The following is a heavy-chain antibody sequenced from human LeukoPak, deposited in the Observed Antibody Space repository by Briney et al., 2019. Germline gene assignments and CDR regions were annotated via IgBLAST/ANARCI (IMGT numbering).Heavy chain of an antibody. V-gene: IGHV3-64*05. CDR3: VYQVQGVVK. Sequence: PGGSLRLSCAASGFTFSSYSMNWVRQAPGKGLEYVSGIRGDGASTYYADSVKGRFTISRDNSKNTLYVQMTSLRAEDTAVYYCVYQVQGVVKWGQGTLVTVSS. CDR2: IRGDGAST. D-gene: IGHD3-3*01. CDR1: GFTFSSYS. J-gene: IGHJ4*02.